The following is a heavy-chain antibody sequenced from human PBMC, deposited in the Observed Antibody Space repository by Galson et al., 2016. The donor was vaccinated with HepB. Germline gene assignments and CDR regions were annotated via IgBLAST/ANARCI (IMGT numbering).Heavy chain of an antibody. CDR3: ARDGPGSGSNYDYCGADV. V-gene: IGHV4-59*01. J-gene: IGHJ6*02. CDR1: GASISSYY. CDR2: IYYSGNT. D-gene: IGHD3-10*01. Sequence: ETLSLTCTVSGASISSYYWSWFRQPPGRELEWIGFIYYSGNTRYNPSLKSRVSISLDTSKSQFSLKLRSVTAADAAVYYCARDGPGSGSNYDYCGADVWGQGATVTVSS.